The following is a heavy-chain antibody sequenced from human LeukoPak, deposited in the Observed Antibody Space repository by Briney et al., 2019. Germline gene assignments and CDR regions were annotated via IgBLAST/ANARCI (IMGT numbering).Heavy chain of an antibody. Sequence: ASVKVSCKASGYTFTGYYMHWVRQAPGQGLEWMGWINPNSGGTNYAQKFQGWVTMTRDTSISTAYMELSRLRSDDTAVYYCARDTQGLWFGGSNWFDPWGQGTLVTVSS. CDR2: INPNSGGT. D-gene: IGHD3-10*01. CDR1: GYTFTGYY. CDR3: ARDTQGLWFGGSNWFDP. J-gene: IGHJ5*02. V-gene: IGHV1-2*04.